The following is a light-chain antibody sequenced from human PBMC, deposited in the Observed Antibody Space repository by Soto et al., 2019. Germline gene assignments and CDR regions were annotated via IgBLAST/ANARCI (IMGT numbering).Light chain of an antibody. CDR1: SSDVGSYNL. J-gene: IGLJ1*01. Sequence: QSALTQPASVSGSPGQSITISCTGTSSDVGSYNLVSWYQQRPGQAPKLIIYEGNKRPSGVSNRFSASKSANTASLTISGLQAEDEADYYCCSYAGSSTVYVFGTETKVTVL. CDR2: EGN. CDR3: CSYAGSSTVYV. V-gene: IGLV2-23*01.